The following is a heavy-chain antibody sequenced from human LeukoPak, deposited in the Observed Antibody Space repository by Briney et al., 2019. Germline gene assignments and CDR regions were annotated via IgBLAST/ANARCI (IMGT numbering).Heavy chain of an antibody. CDR3: ARVYQGVAIFDGIDY. D-gene: IGHD3-3*01. J-gene: IGHJ4*02. V-gene: IGHV3-48*04. Sequence: GGSLGLSCAASGFTFSSYVMHWVRQAPGKGLEWVSYIGSSGSTIYYADSVKGRFTISRDNAKNSLYLQMNSLRAEDTAVYYCARVYQGVAIFDGIDYWGQGTLVTVSS. CDR2: IGSSGSTI. CDR1: GFTFSSYV.